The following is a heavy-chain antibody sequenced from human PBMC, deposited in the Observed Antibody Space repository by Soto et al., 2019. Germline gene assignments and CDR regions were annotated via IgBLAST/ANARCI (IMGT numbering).Heavy chain of an antibody. V-gene: IGHV4-39*01. D-gene: IGHD3-16*02. CDR2: LYHSGST. J-gene: IGHJ4*02. CDR3: ASPSAEYSYILAY. CDR1: SSSIHSSTFF. Sequence: SATMSVTCSLFSSSIHSSTFFWVWVRQPPGKGLEWIGSLYHSGSTYYNPSLRSRVTISVDTSKNQISLRLSSVTAADTAVYYCASPSAEYSYILAYWRQRTPVIVSS.